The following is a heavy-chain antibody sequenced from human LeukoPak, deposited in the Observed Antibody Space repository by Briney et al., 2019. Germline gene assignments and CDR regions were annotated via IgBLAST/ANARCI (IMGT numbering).Heavy chain of an antibody. Sequence: PSGTLSLTCTVSGGSISISNWWSWVRQPPGKGLEWIGEIHHSGSTKYNPSLKSRVTISVDTSKNQFSLNVNSMAAADTGVYYCTRSFPGIVGAADFWGQGTLVTVSS. CDR2: IHHSGST. CDR3: TRSFPGIVGAADF. D-gene: IGHD1-26*01. V-gene: IGHV4-4*02. J-gene: IGHJ4*02. CDR1: GGSISISNW.